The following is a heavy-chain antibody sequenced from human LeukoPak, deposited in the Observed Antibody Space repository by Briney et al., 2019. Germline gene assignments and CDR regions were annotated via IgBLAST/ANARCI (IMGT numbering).Heavy chain of an antibody. J-gene: IGHJ4*02. V-gene: IGHV4-39*01. CDR2: IFYSGST. D-gene: IGHD6-13*01. CDR3: ARRGTTYSTSFFDY. Sequence: SETLSLTCTVSGGSISGGKDFWGWIRQSPGKGLEWIGHIFYSGSTYYNPSLKSRVTISVDTSTNEFSLKVRSVTAADTAVYYCARRGTTYSTSFFDYWGQGILVTVSS. CDR1: GGSISGGKDF.